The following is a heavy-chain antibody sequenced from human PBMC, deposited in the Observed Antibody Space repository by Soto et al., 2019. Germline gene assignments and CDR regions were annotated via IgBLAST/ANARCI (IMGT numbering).Heavy chain of an antibody. D-gene: IGHD2-2*03. Sequence: PWGSLRLSCAASGFTCSDDYMSWIRQAPGKGLEWVSYISSSGSTIYYADSVKGRFTISRDNAKNSLYLQMNSLRAEDTGGLGYCSSTSGYPRRGYYYYYYMDVWGKGTTVTVSS. V-gene: IGHV3-11*01. CDR1: GFTCSDDY. CDR2: ISSSGSTI. J-gene: IGHJ6*03. CDR3: CSSTSGYPRRGYYYYYYMDV.